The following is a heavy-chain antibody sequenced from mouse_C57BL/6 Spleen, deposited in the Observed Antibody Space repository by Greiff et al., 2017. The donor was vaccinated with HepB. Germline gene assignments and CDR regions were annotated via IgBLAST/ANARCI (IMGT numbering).Heavy chain of an antibody. CDR2: INPYNGGT. CDR1: GYTFTDYY. CDR3: ARSFYPDY. Sequence: DVQLQESGPVLVKPGASVKMSCKASGYTFTDYYMNWVKQSHGKSLEWIGVINPYNGGTSYNQKFKGKATLTVDKSSSTAYMELNSLTSEDSAVYYCARSFYPDYWGQGTTLTVSS. J-gene: IGHJ2*01. D-gene: IGHD2-1*01. V-gene: IGHV1-19*01.